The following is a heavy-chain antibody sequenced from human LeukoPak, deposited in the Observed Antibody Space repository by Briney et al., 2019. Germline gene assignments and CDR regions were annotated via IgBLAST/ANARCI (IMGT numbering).Heavy chain of an antibody. D-gene: IGHD1-26*01. CDR3: ARDLSGSYYPYFDY. CDR2: ISAYNGNT. CDR1: GYTLTSYG. J-gene: IGHJ4*02. Sequence: GASVKVSCKASGYTLTSYGISWVRQAPGQGLEWMGWISAYNGNTNYAQKLQGRVTMTTATSTAYMELRSLRSDDTAVYYCARDLSGSYYPYFDYWGQGTLVTVSS. V-gene: IGHV1-18*01.